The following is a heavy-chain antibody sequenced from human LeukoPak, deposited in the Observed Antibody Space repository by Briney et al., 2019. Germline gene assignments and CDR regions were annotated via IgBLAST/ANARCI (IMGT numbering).Heavy chain of an antibody. D-gene: IGHD6-19*01. CDR3: AKASGIAVAGTTFDY. CDR1: GFTFSSYA. CDR2: ISGSGGST. J-gene: IGHJ4*02. V-gene: IGHV3-23*01. Sequence: GGSLRLSCAASGFTFSSYAMSWVRQAPGKGLEWVSAISGSGGSTYYADSVKGRFTISRDNSKNTLYLQMNSLRAEDTAVYYCAKASGIAVAGTTFDYWGQGTLVTVSS.